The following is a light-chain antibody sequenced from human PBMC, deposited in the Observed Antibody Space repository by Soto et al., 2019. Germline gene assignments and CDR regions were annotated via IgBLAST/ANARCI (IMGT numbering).Light chain of an antibody. Sequence: QSALTQPASVSGSPGPSITISCTGTSSDVGGYNYVSWYQQHPGKAPKLMIYVVSNRPSGVSNRFSGSKSGNTASLTISGLQAEDEADYYCSSYTSSSTPYVFGTGTKVTVL. J-gene: IGLJ1*01. V-gene: IGLV2-14*01. CDR2: VVS. CDR3: SSYTSSSTPYV. CDR1: SSDVGGYNY.